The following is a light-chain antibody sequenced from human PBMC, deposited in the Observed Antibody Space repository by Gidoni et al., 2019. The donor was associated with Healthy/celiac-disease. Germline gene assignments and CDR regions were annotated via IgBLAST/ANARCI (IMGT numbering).Light chain of an antibody. CDR1: QSLLHSNRYHY. J-gene: IGKJ1*01. V-gene: IGKV2-28*01. CDR2: LGS. CDR3: MQDRQTPRT. Sequence: DIVLTKSAVSLPVTPGVPATITCRSSQSLLHSNRYHYFDWYLQKPGQAPQLLIYLGSNRASGVPDRFSGSGSGTDFTLKISRVEAEDVGVYYCMQDRQTPRTFGQGTKVEIK.